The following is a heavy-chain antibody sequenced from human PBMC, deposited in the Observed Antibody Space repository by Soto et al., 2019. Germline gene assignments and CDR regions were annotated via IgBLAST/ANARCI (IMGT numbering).Heavy chain of an antibody. V-gene: IGHV3-66*01. CDR3: ALRGTMIVKAFDI. CDR2: IYSGGST. D-gene: IGHD3-22*01. CDR1: GFTVSSNY. J-gene: IGHJ3*02. Sequence: GGSLRLSCAASGFTVSSNYMSWVRQAPGKGLEWVSVIYSGGSTYYADSVKGRFTISRDNSKNTLYLQMNSLRAEDTAVYYCALRGTMIVKAFDIWGQGTMVTVSS.